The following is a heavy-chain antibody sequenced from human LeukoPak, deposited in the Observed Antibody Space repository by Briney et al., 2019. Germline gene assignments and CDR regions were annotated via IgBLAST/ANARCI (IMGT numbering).Heavy chain of an antibody. CDR3: ARLSDLPCFDY. D-gene: IGHD3/OR15-3a*01. CDR1: GGSISSYY. J-gene: IGHJ4*02. V-gene: IGHV4-4*09. CDR2: IYTSGST. Sequence: PSETLSLTCTVSGGSISSYYWSWIRQPPGKGLGWIGYIYTSGSTNYNPSLKSRVTISVDTSKNQCSLKLSSVTAADTAVYYCARLSDLPCFDYSGQGTLVTVSS.